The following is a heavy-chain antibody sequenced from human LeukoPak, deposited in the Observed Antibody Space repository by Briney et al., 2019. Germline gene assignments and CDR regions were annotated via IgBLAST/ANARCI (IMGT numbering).Heavy chain of an antibody. Sequence: ASVKVSCKASGYTFTSNFMHWVRQAPGQGLEWMGIINPSGGSTSYAEKFQGRVTMTRDTSTSTVYMELSSLRAEDTAVYYCAREAEEVPTAMGVYYYYFMDVWGKGTTVTVSS. V-gene: IGHV1-46*01. CDR2: INPSGGST. CDR1: GYTFTSNF. CDR3: AREAEEVPTAMGVYYYYFMDV. D-gene: IGHD2-2*01. J-gene: IGHJ6*03.